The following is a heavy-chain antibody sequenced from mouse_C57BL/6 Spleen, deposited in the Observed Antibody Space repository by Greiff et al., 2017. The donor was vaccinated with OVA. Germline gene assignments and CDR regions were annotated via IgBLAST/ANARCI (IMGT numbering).Heavy chain of an antibody. CDR3: ARKLGSAMDY. CDR1: GFTFSDYY. CDR2: INYDGSST. J-gene: IGHJ4*01. V-gene: IGHV5-16*01. D-gene: IGHD4-1*01. Sequence: DVKLVESEGGLVQPGSSMKLSCTASGFTFSDYYMAWVRQVPDKGLEWVANINYDGSSTYYLDSLKSRFIISRDNAKNILYLQMSSLKSEDTATYYCARKLGSAMDYWGQGTSVTVSS.